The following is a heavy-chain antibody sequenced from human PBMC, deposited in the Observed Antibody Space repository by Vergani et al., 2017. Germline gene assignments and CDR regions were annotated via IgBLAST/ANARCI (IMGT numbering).Heavy chain of an antibody. D-gene: IGHD5-12*01. Sequence: VQLVESGGGLVKPGGSLRLFCAASGFTFGDYYMAWIRLAPGKGLEWVASIKRDGTETFYGDSVKGRFTISRDNAKKTLYLQMNSLRDEDRGVYYCARISGESAPYLQYWGQGTLVT. V-gene: IGHV3-7*02. J-gene: IGHJ1*01. CDR3: ARISGESAPYLQY. CDR1: GFTFGDYY. CDR2: IKRDGTET.